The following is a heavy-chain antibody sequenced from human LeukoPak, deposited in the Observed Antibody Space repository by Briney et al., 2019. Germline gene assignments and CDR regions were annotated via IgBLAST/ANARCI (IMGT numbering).Heavy chain of an antibody. CDR1: GYTFTGYY. V-gene: IGHV1-2*02. J-gene: IGHJ6*02. CDR2: INPNSGGT. Sequence: GASVKVSCKASGYTFTGYYMHWVRQAPGQGLEWMGWINPNSGGTNYAQKLQGRVTMTRDTSISTAYMELSRLRPDDTAVYYCSWAPDRYYYYGMDVWGQGTTVTVSS. CDR3: SWAPDRYYYYGMDV.